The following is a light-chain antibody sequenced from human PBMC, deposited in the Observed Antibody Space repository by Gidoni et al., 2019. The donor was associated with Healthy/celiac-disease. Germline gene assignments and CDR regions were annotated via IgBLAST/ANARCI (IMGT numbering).Light chain of an antibody. CDR2: GAS. CDR3: QXXXNWXXT. CDR1: QSVSSN. V-gene: IGKV3-15*01. Sequence: EIVMTQSPATLSVSPGERATLSCRASQSVSSNLAWYQQKPGQAPRLLLYGASTRATGIPARXXXSGXXTEFXLTIXXXQSXXFAXXXCQXXXNWXXTFXGGTKVEIK. J-gene: IGKJ4*01.